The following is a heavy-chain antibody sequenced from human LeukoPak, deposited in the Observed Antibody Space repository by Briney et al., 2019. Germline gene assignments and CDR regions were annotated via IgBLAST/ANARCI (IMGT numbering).Heavy chain of an antibody. CDR3: ARHVRVRGVIAPGHIDF. CDR2: IYHSGST. D-gene: IGHD3-10*01. J-gene: IGHJ4*02. Sequence: SETLSLTCTVSGYSISSGYYWGWIRQPPGKGLEWIGSIYHSGSTYYNPSLKSRVTISVDTSKNQFSLKMSSVTAADTAVYYCARHVRVRGVIAPGHIDFWGQGTLVTVSS. V-gene: IGHV4-38-2*02. CDR1: GYSISSGYY.